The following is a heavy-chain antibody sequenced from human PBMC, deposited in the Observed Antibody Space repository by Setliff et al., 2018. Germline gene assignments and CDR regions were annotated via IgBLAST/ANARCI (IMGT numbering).Heavy chain of an antibody. J-gene: IGHJ4*02. V-gene: IGHV1-18*01. CDR2: IGVYSGNT. CDR1: GYSFTSYG. CDR3: LRLVRYCSRTSCQRTSGDEV. D-gene: IGHD2-8*01. Sequence: VASVKVSCKASGYSFTSYGISWVRQAPGQGLEWLGWIGVYSGNTYTAQRFQGRVTMTTDTSTNMAYLELRGLRSDDTAVYYCLRLVRYCSRTSCQRTSGDEVWGQGTLVTVSS.